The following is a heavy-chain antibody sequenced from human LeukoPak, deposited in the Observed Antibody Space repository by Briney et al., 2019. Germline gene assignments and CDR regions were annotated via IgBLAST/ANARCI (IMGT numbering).Heavy chain of an antibody. D-gene: IGHD3-10*01. CDR1: GYTFTGYY. J-gene: IGHJ4*02. CDR3: ARDQSGLVRGVMNY. CDR2: INPNSGGT. Sequence: GASVKVSCKASGYTFTGYYMHWVRQAPGQGLEWMGWINPNSGGTNYAQKFQGWVTMTRDTSISTAYMELSRLRSDDTAVYYCARDQSGLVRGVMNYWGQGTPVTVSS. V-gene: IGHV1-2*04.